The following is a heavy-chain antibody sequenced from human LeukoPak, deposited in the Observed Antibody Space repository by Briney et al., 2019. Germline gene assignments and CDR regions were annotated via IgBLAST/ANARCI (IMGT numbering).Heavy chain of an antibody. Sequence: GGSLRPSCSASGFTCSSYTMHWVRQAPGKGLEYVSAIISNGGNTYYADSVRGRFTTSRDNSKNTLYLQMSSLRPEDTAVYYCVKRDGYKYDNWGQGTPVTVSS. CDR2: IISNGGNT. J-gene: IGHJ4*02. V-gene: IGHV3-64D*06. CDR1: GFTCSSYT. CDR3: VKRDGYKYDN. D-gene: IGHD5-24*01.